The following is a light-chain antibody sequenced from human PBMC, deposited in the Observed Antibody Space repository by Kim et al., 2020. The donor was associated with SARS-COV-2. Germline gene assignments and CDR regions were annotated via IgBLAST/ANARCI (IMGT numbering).Light chain of an antibody. CDR3: QQYGSLPGT. V-gene: IGKV3-20*01. Sequence: EIVLTQSPGTLSLSPGERATLSCRASQSVSDKYLAWYQQRPGQAPRLLIYIASIKATDIPDRFSGSGSGTDFTLTINRLEPEDFAVYYCQQYGSLPGTFGQGTKVDIK. CDR2: IAS. J-gene: IGKJ1*01. CDR1: QSVSDKY.